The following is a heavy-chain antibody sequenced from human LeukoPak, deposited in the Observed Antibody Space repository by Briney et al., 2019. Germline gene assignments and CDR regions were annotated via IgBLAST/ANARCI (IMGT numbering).Heavy chain of an antibody. J-gene: IGHJ4*02. D-gene: IGHD3-10*01. CDR3: AKGVWFGDY. CDR2: ISGDGSIT. V-gene: IGHV3-74*01. Sequence: QSGGSLRLSCVASGFTFSSYWMHWDRQAPGKGLVWVSRISGDGSITAYADSVKGRFTISRDNAKNTLYLQMNSLRAEDTAVYYCAKGVWFGDYWGQGTLVTVSS. CDR1: GFTFSSYW.